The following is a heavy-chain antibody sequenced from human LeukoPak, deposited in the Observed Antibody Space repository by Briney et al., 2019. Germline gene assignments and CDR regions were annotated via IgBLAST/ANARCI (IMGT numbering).Heavy chain of an antibody. D-gene: IGHD5-24*01. V-gene: IGHV3-30*03. Sequence: PGGSLRLSCVASGFIFSTYGMNWVRQAPGKGLEWVAVISYEGGNKDYSDSVKGRFTISRDNSKNTLYLQMNSLRAEDTALYFCARDNSPSDGYILFDDWGQGTLVTVSS. CDR1: GFIFSTYG. CDR2: ISYEGGNK. J-gene: IGHJ5*02. CDR3: ARDNSPSDGYILFDD.